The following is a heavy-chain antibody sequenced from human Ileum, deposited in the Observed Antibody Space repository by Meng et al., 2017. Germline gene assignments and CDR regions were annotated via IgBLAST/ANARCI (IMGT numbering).Heavy chain of an antibody. CDR3: TTFYAGY. Sequence: EVQLVESGGGLVKPGGSLRLSCAASGFTFSSYSMNWVRQAPGKGLEWVGHIQSKADGGTTDYAAPVKGRFTISRDDSKSTLYLQMNSLKTEDTAVYYCTTFYAGYWGQGTLVTVSS. V-gene: IGHV3-15*01. J-gene: IGHJ4*02. CDR1: GFTFSSYS. D-gene: IGHD3-16*01. CDR2: IQSKADGGTT.